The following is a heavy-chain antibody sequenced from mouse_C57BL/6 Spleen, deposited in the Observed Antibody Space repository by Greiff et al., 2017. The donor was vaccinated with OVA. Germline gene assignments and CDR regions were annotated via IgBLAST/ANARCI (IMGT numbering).Heavy chain of an antibody. D-gene: IGHD1-1*02. CDR1: GYTFTSYW. CDR3: ARYGPPFAY. Sequence: QVQLQQSGAELVMPGASVKLSCKASGYTFTSYWMHWVKQRPGQGLEWIGEIDPSDSYTNYNQKFKGKSTLTVDKSSSTAYMQLSSLTSEDSAVYYCARYGPPFAYWGQGTLVTVSA. J-gene: IGHJ3*01. CDR2: IDPSDSYT. V-gene: IGHV1-69*01.